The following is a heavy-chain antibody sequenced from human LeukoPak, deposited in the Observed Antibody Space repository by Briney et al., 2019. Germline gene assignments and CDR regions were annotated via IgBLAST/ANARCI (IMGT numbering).Heavy chain of an antibody. D-gene: IGHD3-16*01. Sequence: ASVKVSCKASGYTFTSYDINWVRQATGQGLEWMGWMNPNSGNTGYAQKFQGRVTITRNTSISTAYMELSRLRVEDTAVFYCARVSPPLDDYIRGSFPYYFDYWGQGTPVTVSS. V-gene: IGHV1-8*03. CDR3: ARVSPPLDDYIRGSFPYYFDY. CDR1: GYTFTSYD. J-gene: IGHJ4*02. CDR2: MNPNSGNT.